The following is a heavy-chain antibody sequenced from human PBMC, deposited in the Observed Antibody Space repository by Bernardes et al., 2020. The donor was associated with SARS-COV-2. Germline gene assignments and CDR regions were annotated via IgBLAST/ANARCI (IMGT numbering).Heavy chain of an antibody. CDR3: AKIGPSFGDYFDS. CDR2: IKGDGSEN. D-gene: IGHD3-10*01. J-gene: IGHJ4*02. Sequence: GGSLRLSCAASGFRFRSSWMSWVRQTPDPGLAWVANIKGDGSENAYVDSVKGRFTISRDNAKNSLYLQIDSLRADDTAVYYCAKIGPSFGDYFDSWGQGALVTVSS. V-gene: IGHV3-7*03. CDR1: GFRFRSSW.